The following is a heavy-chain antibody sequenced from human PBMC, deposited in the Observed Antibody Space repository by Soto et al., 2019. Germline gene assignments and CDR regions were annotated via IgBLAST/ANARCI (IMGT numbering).Heavy chain of an antibody. D-gene: IGHD3-9*01. CDR3: ARLNVLRYFDWCWDAFDI. CDR1: GDSVTSHY. J-gene: IGHJ3*02. CDR2: MHYTGFS. Sequence: PSETLSLTCSFSGDSVTSHYLTWIRQSPEKGLEWIGYMHYTGFSHYNPSLKSRLTISVDTSKNQFTLKLTSVTAADTAVYYCARLNVLRYFDWCWDAFDIWGQGTTVTVSS. V-gene: IGHV4-59*02.